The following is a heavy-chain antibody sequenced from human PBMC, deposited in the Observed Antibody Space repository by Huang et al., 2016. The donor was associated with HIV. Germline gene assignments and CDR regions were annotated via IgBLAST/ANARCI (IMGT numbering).Heavy chain of an antibody. V-gene: IGHV1-18*01. Sequence: VQLVQSESEAKKPGASVKVSCKASDYTFNTYSINWVRQAPGQGLEWMGWISGYNGNTKSAQKFQDIVTLTTDTSTTTAYMELRTLLSDDTAVYYCARQGFGRSDAFDIWGQGTMVSVSS. CDR3: ARQGFGRSDAFDI. D-gene: IGHD3-10*01. CDR1: DYTFNTYS. CDR2: ISGYNGNT. J-gene: IGHJ3*02.